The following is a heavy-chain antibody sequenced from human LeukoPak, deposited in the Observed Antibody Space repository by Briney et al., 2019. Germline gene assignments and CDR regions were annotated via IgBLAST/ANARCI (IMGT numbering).Heavy chain of an antibody. D-gene: IGHD6-6*01. CDR1: GYTFTDYY. J-gene: IGHJ4*02. CDR3: ATDTPIAALNY. CDR2: VDPEDGET. Sequence: ASVKISCKVSGYTFTDYYMHWAQQAPGKGLEWMGLVDPEDGETIYAEKFQGRVTITADTSTDTAYMELSSLRSEDTAVYYCATDTPIAALNYWGQGTLVTVSS. V-gene: IGHV1-69-2*01.